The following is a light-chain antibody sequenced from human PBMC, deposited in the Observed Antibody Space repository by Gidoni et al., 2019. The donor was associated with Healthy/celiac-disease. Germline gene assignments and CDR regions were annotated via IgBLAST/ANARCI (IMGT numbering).Light chain of an antibody. Sequence: IVFTHSPATLSLSPGERATLSCRASQSVSSYLAWYQQKPGQTPRLLIYDASNRATGSPARCSGSGAGTDVTLTNSSREPEDFAGYYCQKRSNWPPLTFGGGTKVEIK. V-gene: IGKV3-11*01. J-gene: IGKJ4*01. CDR2: DAS. CDR1: QSVSSY. CDR3: QKRSNWPPLT.